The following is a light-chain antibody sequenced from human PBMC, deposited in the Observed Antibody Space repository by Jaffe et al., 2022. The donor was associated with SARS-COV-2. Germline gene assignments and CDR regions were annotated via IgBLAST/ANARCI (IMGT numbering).Light chain of an antibody. V-gene: IGLV1-51*02. CDR1: SSNIGNNY. CDR3: GTWDSGLSAGV. J-gene: IGLJ3*02. Sequence: QSVLTQPPSVSAAPGQKVTISCSGSSSNIGNNYVSWYQHLPGTAPKVLIYENNKRPSGIPDRFSGSKSGTSATLGITGLQTGDEADYYCGTWDSGLSAGVFGGGTKLTVL. CDR2: ENN.